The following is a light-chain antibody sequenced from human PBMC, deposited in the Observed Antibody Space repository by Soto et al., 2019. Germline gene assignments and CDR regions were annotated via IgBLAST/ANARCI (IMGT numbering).Light chain of an antibody. CDR3: QQHGRSPIT. CDR2: GVS. CDR1: QSISSSF. J-gene: IGKJ5*01. V-gene: IGKV3-20*01. Sequence: EIVLTQSPGILSLSPGERASLSCGASQSISSSFLAWYQQKPGQAPGLLIHGVSTRATGIPDRFSGSGSGTDFTLTISRLEPEDFAVYYCQQHGRSPITFGQGTRLEIK.